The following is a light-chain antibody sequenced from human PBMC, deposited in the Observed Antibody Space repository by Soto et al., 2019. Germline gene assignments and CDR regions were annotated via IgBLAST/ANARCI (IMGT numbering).Light chain of an antibody. Sequence: EIVLTQSPGTLSLSPGDRATLSCRASQSLSRSSLAWYQQKPGRAPRLLIYGASSRATGIPDGFSGSGSGTDFTLTISRLEPEDFAVYYCQQYGSSPRTFGQGTKVDIK. V-gene: IGKV3-20*01. CDR1: QSLSRSS. CDR2: GAS. CDR3: QQYGSSPRT. J-gene: IGKJ1*01.